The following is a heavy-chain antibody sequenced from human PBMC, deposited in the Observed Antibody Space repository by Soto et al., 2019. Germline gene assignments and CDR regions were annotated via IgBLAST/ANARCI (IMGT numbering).Heavy chain of an antibody. CDR3: VRDGGLEPIYYDFGLDV. V-gene: IGHV1-18*04. CDR2: ISAHNGNT. J-gene: IGHJ6*02. Sequence: QVPLVQSGFEVKKPGASVKVSCKNSGYTFSNYGFNWVRQAPGQGLEWMGWISAHNGNTKYPQKFRGRVTLTTDTSTSTAYMELRSLGSDDTAVYYCVRDGGLEPIYYDFGLDVWGQGTMVTVSS. CDR1: GYTFSNYG. D-gene: IGHD1-1*01.